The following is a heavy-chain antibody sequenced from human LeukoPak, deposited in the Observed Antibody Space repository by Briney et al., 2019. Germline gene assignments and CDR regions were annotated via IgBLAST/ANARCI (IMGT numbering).Heavy chain of an antibody. D-gene: IGHD3-22*01. J-gene: IGHJ4*02. CDR2: ISGSGGST. CDR3: AKMPANYYDSSGYAVHFDY. CDR1: AFTFATYA. V-gene: IGHV3-23*01. Sequence: GGSLRLSCAASAFTFATYAMSWVRQAPGKGLEWVSSISGSGGSTHYADSVRGRFTISRDNSKSTLYLQMNSLRVEDTAIYYCAKMPANYYDSSGYAVHFDYWGQGTLVTVSS.